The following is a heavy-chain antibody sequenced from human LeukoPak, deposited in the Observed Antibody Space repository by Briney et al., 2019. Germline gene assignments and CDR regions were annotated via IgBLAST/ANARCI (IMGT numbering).Heavy chain of an antibody. V-gene: IGHV3-48*03. CDR1: GFTFSSYE. J-gene: IGHJ4*02. CDR3: ARRGGQLGRVLDY. CDR2: ISSSGSTI. D-gene: IGHD7-27*01. Sequence: QPGGSLRLSCAASGFTFSSYEMNWVRQAPGKGLEWVSYISSSGSTIYYADSVKGRFTISRDNAKNSLYLQMNSLRAEDTAVYYCARRGGQLGRVLDYWGQGTLVTVSS.